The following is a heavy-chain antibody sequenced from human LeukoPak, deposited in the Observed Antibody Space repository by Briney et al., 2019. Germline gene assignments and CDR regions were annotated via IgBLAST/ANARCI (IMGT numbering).Heavy chain of an antibody. V-gene: IGHV1-18*01. D-gene: IGHD3-10*01. Sequence: GASVKVSCKASGGTFSSYAISWVRQAPGQGLEWMGWISVHNGITNYAQKFQGRVTMTTDTSTRTAYMELRSLRSDDTAVIYCARVASGYGHSIYWGQGTLVTVSS. J-gene: IGHJ4*02. CDR2: ISVHNGIT. CDR1: GGTFSSYA. CDR3: ARVASGYGHSIY.